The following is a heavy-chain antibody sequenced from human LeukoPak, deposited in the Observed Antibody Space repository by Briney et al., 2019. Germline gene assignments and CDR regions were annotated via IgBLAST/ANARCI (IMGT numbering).Heavy chain of an antibody. J-gene: IGHJ6*02. CDR3: AKNGMDV. V-gene: IGHV3-48*01. CDR2: ITSSSRTI. CDR1: GFTFSSYA. Sequence: GGSLRLSCSASGFTFSSYAMHWVRQAPGKGLEWVSYITSSSRTIYYADSVKGRFTISRDNSKNTLYLQMNSLRAEDTAVYYCAKNGMDVWGQGTTVTVSS.